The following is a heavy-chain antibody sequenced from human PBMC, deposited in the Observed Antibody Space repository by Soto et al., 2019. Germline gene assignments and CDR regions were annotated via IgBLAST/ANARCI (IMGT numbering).Heavy chain of an antibody. J-gene: IGHJ6*02. CDR3: TRVVMTTVHASFYYGLDV. D-gene: IGHD4-17*01. Sequence: QVQLVQSGAEVRKPGSSVTVSCKASGGTFSTYGITWVRQAPGQGLEWMGNIIPLIGTANYAQRFRGRVTITADESTTTSYMELTRLRSEDTAVYYCTRVVMTTVHASFYYGLDVWGQGTTVTVSS. V-gene: IGHV1-69*18. CDR2: IIPLIGTA. CDR1: GGTFSTYG.